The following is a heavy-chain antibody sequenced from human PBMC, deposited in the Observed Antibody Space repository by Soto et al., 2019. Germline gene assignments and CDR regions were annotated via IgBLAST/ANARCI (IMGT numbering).Heavy chain of an antibody. CDR2: IWYDGSNK. D-gene: IGHD6-19*01. J-gene: IGHJ4*02. V-gene: IGHV3-33*01. CDR1: GFTFSSYG. Sequence: GGSLRFSCAASGFTFSSYGMHWVRQAPGKGLEWVAVIWYDGSNKYYADSVKGRFTISRDNSKNTLYLQMNSLRAEYTAVYYCARDRPGGYSSGQFDYWGQGTLVTVSS. CDR3: ARDRPGGYSSGQFDY.